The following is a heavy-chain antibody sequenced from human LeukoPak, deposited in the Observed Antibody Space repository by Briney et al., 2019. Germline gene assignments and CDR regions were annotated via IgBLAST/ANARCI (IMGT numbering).Heavy chain of an antibody. CDR3: ARDKFRGVYCSSTSCYVFQH. CDR1: GFTFSSYD. Sequence: PGGSLRLSCAASGFTFSSYDMHWVRQATGKGLEWVSAIGTAGDTYYPGSVKGRFTISRENAKNSLYLQMNSLRAGDTAVYYCARDKFRGVYCSSTSCYVFQHWGQGTLVTVSS. V-gene: IGHV3-13*01. CDR2: IGTAGDT. J-gene: IGHJ1*01. D-gene: IGHD2-2*01.